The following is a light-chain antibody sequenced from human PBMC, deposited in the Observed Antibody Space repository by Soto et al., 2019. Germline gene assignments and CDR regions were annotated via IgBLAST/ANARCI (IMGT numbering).Light chain of an antibody. J-gene: IGLJ3*02. CDR1: PSNIGANF. Sequence: QSVLTQAHSASAAPGQTVTNFCSGSPSNIGANFVFWYQHRPGTAPKLLIYRNNQRPSGVPDRFSGSKSGTSASLAISGLRAEDEADYYFASWDYGRTALFGGGTKLTVL. CDR3: ASWDYGRTAL. CDR2: RNN. V-gene: IGLV1-47*01.